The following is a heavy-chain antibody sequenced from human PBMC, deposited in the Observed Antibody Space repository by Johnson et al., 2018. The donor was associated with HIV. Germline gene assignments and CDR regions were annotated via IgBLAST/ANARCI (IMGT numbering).Heavy chain of an antibody. CDR1: GFTFSSYG. Sequence: QVQLVESGGGVVQPGRSLRLSCAASGFTFSSYGLHWVRQAPGKGLEWVAVISFDGRNKFYADSVKGRFTISRDNSKNTLYLQMNSLRAGDTAVYYCARGGSRTTIFGVDINLGGFDIWGQGTRVTVSS. V-gene: IGHV3-30*04. CDR2: ISFDGRNK. D-gene: IGHD3-3*01. CDR3: ARGGSRTTIFGVDINLGGFDI. J-gene: IGHJ3*02.